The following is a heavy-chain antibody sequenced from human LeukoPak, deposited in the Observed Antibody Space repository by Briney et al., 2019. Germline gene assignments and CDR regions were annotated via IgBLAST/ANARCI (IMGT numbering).Heavy chain of an antibody. J-gene: IGHJ5*02. Sequence: SETLSLTCTVSGGSMTSTSHYWGWIRQPPGKGLEWIGSIYYSGTTAYNPSLKSRVTISVDTSKNQFSLKLSSVTAADTVVYYCVRWQSGSMFHPPWGQGTLVTVSS. CDR1: GGSMTSTSHY. V-gene: IGHV4-39*01. CDR2: IYYSGTT. CDR3: VRWQSGSMFHPP. D-gene: IGHD3-10*02.